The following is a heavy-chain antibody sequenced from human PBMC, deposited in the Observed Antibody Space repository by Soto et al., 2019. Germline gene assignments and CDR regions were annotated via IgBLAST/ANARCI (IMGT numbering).Heavy chain of an antibody. V-gene: IGHV1-69*12. D-gene: IGHD3-10*01. CDR2: IIPIFGTA. Sequence: QVQLVQSGAEVKKPGSSVKVSCKASGGTFSSYAISWVRQAPGQGREWMGGIIPIFGTANYAQKFQGRVTITADESTSTAYMELSSLRSEDTAVYYCARAYNSLWFGERGDHDAFDIWGQGTMVTVSS. J-gene: IGHJ3*02. CDR1: GGTFSSYA. CDR3: ARAYNSLWFGERGDHDAFDI.